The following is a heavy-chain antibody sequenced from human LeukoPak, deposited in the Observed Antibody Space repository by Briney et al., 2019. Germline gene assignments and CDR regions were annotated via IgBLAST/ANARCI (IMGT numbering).Heavy chain of an antibody. J-gene: IGHJ4*02. CDR1: GFTFTSSA. CDR2: IVVGSGNT. D-gene: IGHD6-19*01. CDR3: ARDRPLYSSGWSTFDY. Sequence: SVKVSCKASGFTFTSSAMQWVRQARGQRLEWIGWIVVGSGNTNYAQKFQERVTITRDMSTSTAYMELSSLRSEDTAVYYCARDRPLYSSGWSTFDYWGQGTLVTVSS. V-gene: IGHV1-58*02.